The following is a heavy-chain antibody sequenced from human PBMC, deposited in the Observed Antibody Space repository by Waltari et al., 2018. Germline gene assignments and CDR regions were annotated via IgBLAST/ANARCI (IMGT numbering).Heavy chain of an antibody. CDR3: ARERSVTGKGNLDY. CDR1: GFTFSSYE. V-gene: IGHV3-48*03. Sequence: EVQLVESGGGLVQPGGSLRLSCAASGFTFSSYERNWVRRAPGKGLEWVAYISSVGTNMFYAGSVKGRFTISRDNAKNSLYLHMNSLRVEDTAVYYCARERSVTGKGNLDYWGQGTLVTVSS. CDR2: ISSVGTNM. J-gene: IGHJ4*02. D-gene: IGHD3-10*01.